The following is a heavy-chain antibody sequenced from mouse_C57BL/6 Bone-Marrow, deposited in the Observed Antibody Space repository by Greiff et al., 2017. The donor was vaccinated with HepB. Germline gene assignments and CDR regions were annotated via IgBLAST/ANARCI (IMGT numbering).Heavy chain of an antibody. J-gene: IGHJ4*01. CDR3: AINLYAMDY. CDR1: GFTFCDYG. Sequence: EVQLVESGGGLVKPGGSLKLSCAASGFTFCDYGMHWVRQAPEKGLEWVAYISSGSSTIYYADTVKGRFTISRDNAKNTLFLQMTSLRSEDTAMYYCAINLYAMDYWGQGTSVTVSS. CDR2: ISSGSSTI. V-gene: IGHV5-17*01.